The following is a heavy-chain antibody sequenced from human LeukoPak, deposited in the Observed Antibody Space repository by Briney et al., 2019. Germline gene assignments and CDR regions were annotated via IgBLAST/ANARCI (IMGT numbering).Heavy chain of an antibody. CDR3: ARDLDYGGRGLDS. V-gene: IGHV3-21*01. CDR1: GFTFSSYA. J-gene: IGHJ4*02. D-gene: IGHD4-23*01. CDR2: ISSSSTFI. Sequence: GGSLRLSCAASGFTFSSYAMHWVRQAPGKGLEWVSSISSSSTFIYYADSVKGRFTISRDNARNSLYLQMNSLRAEDTAVYYCARDLDYGGRGLDSWGQGTLVIVSS.